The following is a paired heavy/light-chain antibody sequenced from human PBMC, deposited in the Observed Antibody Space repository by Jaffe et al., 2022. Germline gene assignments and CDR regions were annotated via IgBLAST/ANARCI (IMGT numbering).Light chain of an antibody. CDR2: STS. J-gene: IGLJ3*02. CDR3: LLYYGGARV. Sequence: QTVVTQEPSLTVSPGGTVTLTCASSTGAVTSGYYPNWFQQKPGQAPRALIYSTSNKHSWTPARFSGSLLGGKAALTLSGVQPEDEAEYYCLLYYGGARVFGGGTKLTVL. V-gene: IGLV7-43*01. CDR1: TGAVTSGYY.
Heavy chain of an antibody. CDR3: ARDGVEGGGYDWVWDYYYYYYMDV. CDR2: ISSSGSTI. CDR1: GFTFSSYE. J-gene: IGHJ6*03. D-gene: IGHD5-12*01. V-gene: IGHV3-48*03. Sequence: EVQLVESGGGLVQPGGSLRLSCAASGFTFSSYEMNWVRQAPGKGLEWVSYISSSGSTIYYADSVKGRFTISRDNAKNSLYLQMNSLRAEDTAVYYCARDGVEGGGYDWVWDYYYYYYMDVWGKGTTVTVSS.